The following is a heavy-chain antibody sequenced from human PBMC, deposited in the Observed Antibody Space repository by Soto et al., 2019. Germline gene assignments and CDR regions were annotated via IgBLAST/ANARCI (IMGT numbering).Heavy chain of an antibody. CDR3: VREDGLRSFDS. CDR2: VWFDGSHQ. Sequence: QVQLVESGGGVVQPGRSLRLSCAASGFTYSAYGMHWVRQSPGKGLEWVAVVWFDGSHQYYGDSVKGRFTISRDNSRDTVHLQMNRLRVDDTALYHCVREDGLRSFDSWGQGTLVTVSP. D-gene: IGHD3-9*01. J-gene: IGHJ4*02. V-gene: IGHV3-33*01. CDR1: GFTYSAYG.